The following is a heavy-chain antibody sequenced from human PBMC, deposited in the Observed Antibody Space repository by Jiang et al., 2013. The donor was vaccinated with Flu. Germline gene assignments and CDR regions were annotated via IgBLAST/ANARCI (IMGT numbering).Heavy chain of an antibody. Sequence: AMHWVRQAPGKGLEWVAVISYDGSNKYYADSVKGRFTISRDNSKNTLYLQMNSLRAEDTAVYYCASSIGLYGSGSYYNYGMDVWGQGTTVTVSS. CDR3: ASSIGLYGSGSYYNYGMDV. CDR1: A. CDR2: ISYDGSNK. D-gene: IGHD3-10*01. J-gene: IGHJ6*02. V-gene: IGHV3-30*04.